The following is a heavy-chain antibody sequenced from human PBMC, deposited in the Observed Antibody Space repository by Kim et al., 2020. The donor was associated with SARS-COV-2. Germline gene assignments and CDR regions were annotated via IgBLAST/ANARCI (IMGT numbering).Heavy chain of an antibody. Sequence: GGSLRLSCAASGFSFSGSAIHWVRQASGKGLEWVGRIRSKANNYATAYAASVKGRFTISRDDSTNTAYLHMISLNIEDTAVYSCTASIVVVTSTDWYFDL. V-gene: IGHV3-73*01. CDR1: GFSFSGSA. J-gene: IGHJ2*01. CDR2: IRSKANNYAT. CDR3: TASIVVVTSTDWYFDL. D-gene: IGHD2-21*02.